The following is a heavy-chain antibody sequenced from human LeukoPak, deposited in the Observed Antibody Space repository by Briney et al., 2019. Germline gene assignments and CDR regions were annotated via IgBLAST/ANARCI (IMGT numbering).Heavy chain of an antibody. CDR2: ISADDGNP. D-gene: IGHD1-7*01. CDR3: ARVRKNWNYVSFFDY. CDR1: GYTLTNNG. V-gene: IGHV1-18*01. J-gene: IGHJ4*02. Sequence: ASVKVSCKTSGYTLTNNGITWVRQAPGQGLEWMGWISADDGNPKYAQQGQGRVTLITDTSTSTAYMELRGLRYDDTAVYYCARVRKNWNYVSFFDYWGQRTLVTVSS.